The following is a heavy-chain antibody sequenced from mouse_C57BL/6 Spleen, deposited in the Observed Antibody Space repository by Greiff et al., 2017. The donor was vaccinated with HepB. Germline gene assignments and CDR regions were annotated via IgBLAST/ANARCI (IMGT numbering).Heavy chain of an antibody. CDR2: IYPRSGNT. D-gene: IGHD1-1*01. CDR1: GYTFTSYG. CDR3: ARSGGSSSLHYCDV. J-gene: IGHJ1*03. V-gene: IGHV1-81*01. Sequence: VQLQQSGAELARPGASVKLSCKASGYTFTSYGISWVKQRTGQGLEWIGEIYPRSGNTYYNEKFKGQATLTADKSSSTAYMELRSLTSEDSAVYCWARSGGSSSLHYCDVWGTGTTVTVSS.